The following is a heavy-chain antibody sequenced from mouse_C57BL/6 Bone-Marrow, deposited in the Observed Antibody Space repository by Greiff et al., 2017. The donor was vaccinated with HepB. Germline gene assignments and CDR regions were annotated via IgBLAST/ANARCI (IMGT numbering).Heavy chain of an antibody. D-gene: IGHD2-1*01. V-gene: IGHV1-64*01. CDR3: ASPSSLYYGYWYFDV. CDR2: IHPNSGST. CDR1: GYTFTSYW. Sequence: QVQLQQPGAELVKPGASVKLSCKASGYTFTSYWMHWVKQRPGQGLEWIGMIHPNSGSTNYNEKFKSKATLTVDESSSTAYMQLSSLTSEDSAVYYCASPSSLYYGYWYFDVWGTGTTVTVSS. J-gene: IGHJ1*03.